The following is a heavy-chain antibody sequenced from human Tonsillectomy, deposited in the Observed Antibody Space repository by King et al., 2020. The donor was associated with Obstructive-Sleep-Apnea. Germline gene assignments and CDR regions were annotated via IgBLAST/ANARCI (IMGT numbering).Heavy chain of an antibody. D-gene: IGHD2-21*01. J-gene: IGHJ5*02. Sequence: VQLQESGPGLVKSSQTLSLTCTVSGGSISSAGYFWSWIRQHPGKGLEWIGYIYYTGGAYYNPSLKGRLSISVDTSKNQFSLKLTSVTAADTAVYYCARDLWGDNWFDPWGQGTLVTVSP. V-gene: IGHV4-31*03. CDR2: IYYTGGA. CDR3: ARDLWGDNWFDP. CDR1: GGSISSAGYF.